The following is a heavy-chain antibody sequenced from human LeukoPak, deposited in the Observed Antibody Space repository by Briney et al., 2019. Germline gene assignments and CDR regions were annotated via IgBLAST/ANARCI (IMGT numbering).Heavy chain of an antibody. CDR2: IIPIFGTA. D-gene: IGHD3-9*01. CDR3: ARVARDILTGYYSSLYYYMDV. J-gene: IGHJ6*03. CDR1: GGTFSSYA. Sequence: ASVKVSCKASGGTFSSYAISWVRQAPGQGLEWMGGIIPIFGTANYAQKFQGRVTITADESTSTAYMELSSLRSEDTAVYYCARVARDILTGYYSSLYYYMDVWGKGTTVTISS. V-gene: IGHV1-69*13.